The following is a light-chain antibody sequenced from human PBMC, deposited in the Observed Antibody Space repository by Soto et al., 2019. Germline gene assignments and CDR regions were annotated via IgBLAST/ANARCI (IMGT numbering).Light chain of an antibody. CDR1: RNYNL. CDR2: EDT. Sequence: QSVLTQPASVSGSPGQSITISCTGTRNYNLVSWFQLHPGEAPKLLIYEDTKRPSGVSDRFSGSKSGNTASLTISGLRAEDEADYHCQSYDSTLSARYVFGTGTKLTVL. V-gene: IGLV2-23*01. J-gene: IGLJ1*01. CDR3: QSYDSTLSARYV.